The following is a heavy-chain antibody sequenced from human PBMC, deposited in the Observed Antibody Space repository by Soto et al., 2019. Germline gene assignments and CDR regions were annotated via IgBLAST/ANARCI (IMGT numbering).Heavy chain of an antibody. CDR3: ARLKTYYFDSRGSPDS. J-gene: IGHJ4*02. D-gene: IGHD3-22*01. V-gene: IGHV5-51*01. CDR1: GYTFPSYR. CDR2: IYPGDSDT. Sequence: GESLKISCKGSGYTFPSYRIGWVRQMPGKGLEWMGIIYPGDSDTRYSPSFQGQVTISADKSISTAYLQWSTLKASDTAIYYCARLKTYYFDSRGSPDSWGQGTLVTVSS.